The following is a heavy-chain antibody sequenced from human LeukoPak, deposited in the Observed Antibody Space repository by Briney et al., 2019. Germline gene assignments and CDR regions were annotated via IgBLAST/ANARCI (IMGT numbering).Heavy chain of an antibody. D-gene: IGHD6-19*01. V-gene: IGHV3-48*03. Sequence: GGSLRLSCAASGFTFSSYEMNWVRQAPGKGLEWVSYISSSGSTIYYADSVKGRFTIPRDNAKNSLYLQMNSLRAEDTAVYYCARDTGSSGSDYWGQGTLVTVSS. J-gene: IGHJ4*02. CDR3: ARDTGSSGSDY. CDR2: ISSSGSTI. CDR1: GFTFSSYE.